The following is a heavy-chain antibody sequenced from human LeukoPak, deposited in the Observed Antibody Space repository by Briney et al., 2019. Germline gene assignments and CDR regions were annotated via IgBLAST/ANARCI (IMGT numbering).Heavy chain of an antibody. V-gene: IGHV4-59*08. CDR1: GGSISSYY. CDR3: ARPNRYYYYGMDV. D-gene: IGHD2-8*01. Sequence: PSETLSLTCTVSGGSISSYYWSWIRQPPGKGLEWIGYIYYSGSTNYNPSLKSRVTISVDTSKNQFSLKLSSVTAADTAVYYCARPNRYYYYGMDVWGQGTTVTVSS. CDR2: IYYSGST. J-gene: IGHJ6*02.